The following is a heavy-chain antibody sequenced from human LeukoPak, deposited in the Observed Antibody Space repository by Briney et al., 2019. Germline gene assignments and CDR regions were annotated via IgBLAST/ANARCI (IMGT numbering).Heavy chain of an antibody. CDR2: IYSGGST. D-gene: IGHD3-10*01. V-gene: IGHV3-66*01. CDR3: ARDGSGSYYSG. CDR1: GFTVSSNY. J-gene: IGHJ4*02. Sequence: PGGPLRLSCAASGFTVSSNYMSWVRQAPGKGLEWVSVIYSGGSTYYADSVKGRFTISRDNSKNTLYLQMNSLRAEDTAVYYCARDGSGSYYSGWGQGTLVTVSS.